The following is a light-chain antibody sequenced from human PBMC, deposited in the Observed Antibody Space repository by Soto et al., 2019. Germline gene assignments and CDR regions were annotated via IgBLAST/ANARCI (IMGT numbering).Light chain of an antibody. Sequence: IVMTQTPLSSAVTLGQPASISCRSSQSLEDSDGNSYLSWLHQRPGQPPRLLIYKISNRLSGVPDRFSGSGEGTVFTLRISRVEADDVGLYYCMQATQFPWTFGQGTRVEI. V-gene: IGKV2-24*01. CDR2: KIS. CDR1: QSLEDSDGNSY. CDR3: MQATQFPWT. J-gene: IGKJ1*01.